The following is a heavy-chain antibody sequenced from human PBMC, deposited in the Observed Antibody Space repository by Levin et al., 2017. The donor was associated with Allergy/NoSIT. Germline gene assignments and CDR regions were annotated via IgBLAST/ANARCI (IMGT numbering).Heavy chain of an antibody. Sequence: GESLKISCAASGFTFSSYSMNWVRQAPGKGLEWVSSISSSSSYIYYADSVKGRFTISRDNAKNSLYLQMNSLRAEDTAVYYCARDWYSSSSGAFDIWGQGTMVTVSS. CDR1: GFTFSSYS. V-gene: IGHV3-21*01. CDR2: ISSSSSYI. CDR3: ARDWYSSSSGAFDI. D-gene: IGHD6-6*01. J-gene: IGHJ3*02.